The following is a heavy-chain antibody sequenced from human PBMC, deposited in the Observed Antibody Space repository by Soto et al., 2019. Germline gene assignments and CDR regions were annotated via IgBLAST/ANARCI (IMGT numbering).Heavy chain of an antibody. V-gene: IGHV4-39*07. CDR2: IQYRGST. J-gene: IGHJ4*02. CDR3: AREYTYGSNFFDC. Sequence: SETLSLTCTVSDDSITSGAYYWGLIRQPPGKGLEWIGTIQYRGSTYYNPSLKSRVTMSLDTSKNQYSLNLSSVTAADTAVYYCAREYTYGSNFFDCWGQAALVTVSS. D-gene: IGHD5-18*01. CDR1: DDSITSGAYY.